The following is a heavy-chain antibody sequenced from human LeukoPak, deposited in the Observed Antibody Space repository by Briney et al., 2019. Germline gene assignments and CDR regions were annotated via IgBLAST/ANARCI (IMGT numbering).Heavy chain of an antibody. J-gene: IGHJ6*02. V-gene: IGHV5-10-1*01. CDR3: ARQGSYYGMDV. CDR1: GYSFTGYW. Sequence: GESLKISCKGSGYSFTGYWITWVRQMPGKGLEWMGRIDPSDSYTKYSPSLQGHVTISSDKSINTAYLQWSSLKASDTAMYYCARQGSYYGMDVWGQGTTVTVSS. CDR2: IDPSDSYT.